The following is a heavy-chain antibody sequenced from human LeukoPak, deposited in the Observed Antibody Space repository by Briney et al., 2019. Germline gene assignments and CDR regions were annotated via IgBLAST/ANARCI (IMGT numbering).Heavy chain of an antibody. Sequence: SETLSLTCTVSGGSISSGSYYGRWIRQPAGRGREWIGRIYTSGSTNYNPSLKSRVTISVDTSKNQFSLKLSSVTAADTAVYYCARDIVVVVAATYNWFDPWGQGTLVTVSS. CDR3: ARDIVVVVAATYNWFDP. D-gene: IGHD2-15*01. V-gene: IGHV4-61*02. J-gene: IGHJ5*02. CDR2: IYTSGST. CDR1: GGSISSGSYY.